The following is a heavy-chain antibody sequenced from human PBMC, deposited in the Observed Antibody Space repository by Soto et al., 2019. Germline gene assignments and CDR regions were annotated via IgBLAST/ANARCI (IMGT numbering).Heavy chain of an antibody. Sequence: AGRPLRLSCAVSGLTSSNYGMTWVRQAPGKGLEWVSDISSSGANTYCADAVKGRFTISRDNSKNTLFLQMNSLRADDTAVYYCAKGTVDYWGLGTLVTVSS. CDR1: GLTSSNYG. CDR3: AKGTVDY. V-gene: IGHV3-23*01. J-gene: IGHJ4*02. CDR2: ISSSGANT.